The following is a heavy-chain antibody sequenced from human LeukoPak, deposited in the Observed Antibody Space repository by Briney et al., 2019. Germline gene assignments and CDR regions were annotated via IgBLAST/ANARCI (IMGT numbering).Heavy chain of an antibody. CDR2: IILIFGTA. V-gene: IGHV1-69*13. CDR1: GGTFSSYA. D-gene: IGHD3-22*01. Sequence: ASVKVSCKASGGTFSSYAISWVRQAPGQGLEWMGGIILIFGTANYAQKFQGRVTITADESTSAAYMELSSLRSEDTAVYYCARETGTTTYYYDSSGYYLDYWGQGTLVTVSS. J-gene: IGHJ4*02. CDR3: ARETGTTTYYYDSSGYYLDY.